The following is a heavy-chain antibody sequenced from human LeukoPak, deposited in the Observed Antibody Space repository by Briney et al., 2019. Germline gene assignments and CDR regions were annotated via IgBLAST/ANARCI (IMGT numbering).Heavy chain of an antibody. CDR2: IRDKANSYAT. Sequence: GGSLRLSCAASGFTFSDSTMHWVRQASGKGLEWVARIRDKANSYATAYAASVKGRFNISRDDSKNTAYLQMNSLKTDDTAVYYCSRQSWKDAQGAFDTWGQGTVVTVSS. V-gene: IGHV3-73*01. CDR3: SRQSWKDAQGAFDT. J-gene: IGHJ3*02. CDR1: GFTFSDST. D-gene: IGHD1-1*01.